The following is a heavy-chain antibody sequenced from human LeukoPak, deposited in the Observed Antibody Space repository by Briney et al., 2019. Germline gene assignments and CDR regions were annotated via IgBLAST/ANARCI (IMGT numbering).Heavy chain of an antibody. Sequence: GGSLRLSCVGAGFTFRSHWVNWVRQSPGKGLEWVANIKPDGIDKYYVDSARGRFTVSRDNAKNSAFLQMNSLRAEDTAIYYCATISAQTFDIWGQGTLVSVSS. V-gene: IGHV3-7*01. CDR2: IKPDGIDK. D-gene: IGHD1-26*01. J-gene: IGHJ3*02. CDR3: ATISAQTFDI. CDR1: GFTFRSHW.